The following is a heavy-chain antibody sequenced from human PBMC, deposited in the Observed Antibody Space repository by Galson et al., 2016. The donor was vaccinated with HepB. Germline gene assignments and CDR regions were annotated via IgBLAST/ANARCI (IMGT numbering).Heavy chain of an antibody. J-gene: IGHJ4*02. V-gene: IGHV5-51*01. D-gene: IGHD2-15*01. CDR3: ARRDCSGGSCRFDY. CDR1: GSNFIDYW. Sequence: QSGAEVKKPGESLKISCKGSGSNFIDYWIAWVRQMPGKGLEWMGIIYPGDSDPRYSPAFQGQVTISADKSITTAYLQLSSLKASDTAVYYCARRDCSGGSCRFDYWGQGTLVTVSS. CDR2: IYPGDSDP.